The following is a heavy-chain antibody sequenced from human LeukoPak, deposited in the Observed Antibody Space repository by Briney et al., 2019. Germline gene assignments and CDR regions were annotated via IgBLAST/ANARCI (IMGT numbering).Heavy chain of an antibody. CDR1: GFTFSSYG. CDR3: ARDQGSGDYGDAFDI. Sequence: GGSLRLSCAASGFTFSSYGMIWVRQAPGKGLEWVSYISSSSSTIYYADSVKGRFTISRDNAKNSLYLQMNSLRDEDTAVYYCARDQGSGDYGDAFDIWGQGTMVTVSS. J-gene: IGHJ3*02. CDR2: ISSSSSTI. V-gene: IGHV3-48*02. D-gene: IGHD4-17*01.